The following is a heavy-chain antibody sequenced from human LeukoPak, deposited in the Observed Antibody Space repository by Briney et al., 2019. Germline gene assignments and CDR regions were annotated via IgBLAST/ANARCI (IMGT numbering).Heavy chain of an antibody. Sequence: SETLSLTCTVSGGSVSNSHYWGSWIRQPPGKGLEWIGDFYYSGNTNYNPSLKSRVSISVDTSKNLFSLRLTSVTAADTAIYFCARSLSRVAVAGTGSFDVWGQGTKVTASS. V-gene: IGHV4-61*01. CDR1: GGSVSNSHYW. CDR2: FYYSGNT. CDR3: ARSLSRVAVAGTGSFDV. D-gene: IGHD6-19*01. J-gene: IGHJ3*01.